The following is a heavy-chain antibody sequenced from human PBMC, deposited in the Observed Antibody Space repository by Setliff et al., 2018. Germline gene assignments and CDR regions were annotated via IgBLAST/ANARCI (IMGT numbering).Heavy chain of an antibody. CDR1: GFTFSSYG. V-gene: IGHV3-33*06. Sequence: PGGSLRLSCAASGFTFSSYGMHWVRQAPGKGLEWVAVIWYDGSNKYYADSVKGRFTISRDNSKNTLYLQMNGLRAEDTAVYYCAKGDGYYDFWSGYHDAFDIWGQGTMVTVSS. CDR3: AKGDGYYDFWSGYHDAFDI. CDR2: IWYDGSNK. D-gene: IGHD3-3*01. J-gene: IGHJ3*02.